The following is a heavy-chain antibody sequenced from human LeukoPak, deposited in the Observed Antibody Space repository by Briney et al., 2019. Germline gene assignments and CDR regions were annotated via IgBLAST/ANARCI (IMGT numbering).Heavy chain of an antibody. CDR3: ARNVPGYYYFDY. Sequence: PSETLSLTCAVYGGSFSGYYWSWIRQPPGKGLEWIGEINHSGSTNYNPSLKSRVTVSVDTSKNQFSLKLSSVTAADTAVYYCARNVPGYYYFDYWGQGTLVIVSS. V-gene: IGHV4-34*01. J-gene: IGHJ4*02. CDR2: INHSGST. D-gene: IGHD3-9*01. CDR1: GGSFSGYY.